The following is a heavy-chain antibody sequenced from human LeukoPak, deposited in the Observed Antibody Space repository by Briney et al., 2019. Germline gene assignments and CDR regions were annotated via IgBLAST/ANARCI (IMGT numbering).Heavy chain of an antibody. CDR3: ARISGSGLLRDAFDI. D-gene: IGHD1-26*01. CDR2: INWNGGST. CDR1: GFTFDDSG. V-gene: IGHV3-20*01. Sequence: PGGSLRLSCAASGFTFDDSGMSWVRQAPEKGLEWLSGINWNGGSTGYADPVKGRFTISRDNAKNSLYLQMSSLRAEDTALYHCARISGSGLLRDAFDIWGQGTMVTVSS. J-gene: IGHJ3*02.